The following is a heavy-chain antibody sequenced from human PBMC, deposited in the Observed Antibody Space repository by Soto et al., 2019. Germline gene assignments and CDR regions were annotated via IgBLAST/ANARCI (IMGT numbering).Heavy chain of an antibody. D-gene: IGHD5-18*01. CDR1: GFTFSSDW. CDR2: IKQDGSEK. CDR3: ARDFLGYSYAPGYYYYGMDV. J-gene: IGHJ6*02. V-gene: IGHV3-7*01. Sequence: GGSLRLSCAASGFTFSSDWMSWVRQAPGKGLGWVATIKQDGSEKYYADSVKGRFTISRDNAKNSLYLQMNSLRAEDTAVYYCARDFLGYSYAPGYYYYGMDVWGQGTTVTVSS.